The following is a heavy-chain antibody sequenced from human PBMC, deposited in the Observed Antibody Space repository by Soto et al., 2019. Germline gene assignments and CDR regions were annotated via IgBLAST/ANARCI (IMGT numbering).Heavy chain of an antibody. J-gene: IGHJ4*02. CDR1: GFTFSTSG. CDR3: ARVALTGYDSALSY. V-gene: IGHV3-30*03. Sequence: PGGSLILSCAASGFTFSTSGMHWVRQAPGKGLEWVAVISYDGNNKYYADSVKGRFTISRDNSKNTLYLQMNSLRAEDTAVYYCARVALTGYDSALSYWGQGTLVTVSS. D-gene: IGHD3-22*01. CDR2: ISYDGNNK.